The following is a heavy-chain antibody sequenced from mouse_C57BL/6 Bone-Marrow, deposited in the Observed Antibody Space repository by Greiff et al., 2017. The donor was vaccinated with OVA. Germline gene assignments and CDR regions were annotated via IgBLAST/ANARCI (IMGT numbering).Heavy chain of an antibody. CDR1: GYAFTNYL. V-gene: IGHV1-54*01. Sequence: VKLMESGAELVRPGTSVKVSCKASGYAFTNYLIEWVKQRPGQGLEWIGVINPGSGGTNYNEKFKGKATLTADKSSSTAYMQLSSLTSEDSAVYFCARERGNYFDYWSQGTTLTVSS. CDR3: ARERGNYFDY. J-gene: IGHJ2*01. CDR2: INPGSGGT.